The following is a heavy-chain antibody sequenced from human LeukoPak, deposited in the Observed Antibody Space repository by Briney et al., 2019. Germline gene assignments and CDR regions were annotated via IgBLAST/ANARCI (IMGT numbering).Heavy chain of an antibody. CDR2: IYYSGST. J-gene: IGHJ4*02. D-gene: IGHD6-19*01. Sequence: DPSETLSLTCTVSGGSISSSSYYWGWIRQPPGKGLEWIGSIYYSGSTYYNPSLKSRVTISVDTSKNQFSLKLSSVTAADTAVYYCARRCSSGERDYWGQGTLVTVSS. CDR3: ARRCSSGERDY. V-gene: IGHV4-39*01. CDR1: GGSISSSSYY.